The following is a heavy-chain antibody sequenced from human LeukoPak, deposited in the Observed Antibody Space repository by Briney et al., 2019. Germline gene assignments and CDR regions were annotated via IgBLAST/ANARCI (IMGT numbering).Heavy chain of an antibody. CDR3: VRIYYSNAFDI. CDR2: IYYSGST. J-gene: IGHJ3*02. Sequence: SETLSLTCTVSGGSISSYYWSWIRQPPGKGLEWIGYIYYSGSTNYNPSLKSRVTISVDTSKNQFSLKLSSVTAADTAVYYCVRIYYSNAFDIWGQGTMVTVSS. D-gene: IGHD4-11*01. CDR1: GGSISSYY. V-gene: IGHV4-59*08.